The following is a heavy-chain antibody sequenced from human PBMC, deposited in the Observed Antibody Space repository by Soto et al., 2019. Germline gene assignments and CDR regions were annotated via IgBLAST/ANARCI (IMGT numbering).Heavy chain of an antibody. CDR2: VYYNENT. D-gene: IGHD2-8*01. Sequence: PSETLSLTCSVSGGSISSFTYYWGWIRQPPGKGLEWIGTVYYNENTYYNPSLKSRITITVDTAKNQFSLNLRSVTAADTAMYFCAKIEMGWFAHWGQGTQVTVSS. V-gene: IGHV4-39*01. J-gene: IGHJ5*02. CDR3: AKIEMGWFAH. CDR1: GGSISSFTYY.